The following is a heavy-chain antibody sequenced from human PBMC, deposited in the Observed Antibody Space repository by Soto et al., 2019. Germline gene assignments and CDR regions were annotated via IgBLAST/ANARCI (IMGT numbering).Heavy chain of an antibody. J-gene: IGHJ5*02. CDR3: ARDWSKNWFDP. V-gene: IGHV3-30*03. CDR1: GFTFSSYG. D-gene: IGHD3-3*01. Sequence: GGSLRLSCAASGFTFSSYGMHWVRQAPGKGLEWVAVISYDGSNKYYGDSVKGRFTISRDNSKNTLYLEMNSLTAADTAVYYCARDWSKNWFDPWGQGTLVTVSS. CDR2: ISYDGSNK.